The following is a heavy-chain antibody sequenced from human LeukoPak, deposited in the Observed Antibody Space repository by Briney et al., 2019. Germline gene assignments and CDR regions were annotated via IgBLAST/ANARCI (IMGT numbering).Heavy chain of an antibody. J-gene: IGHJ4*02. Sequence: PSETLSLTSTVSGVSISSYYWSWIRQPAGKGLEWIGRIYTSGRTYYNPSLKSRVSMSVDTSKNQFSLKLSSVTAADTAVYYCARLSTVTASFDYWGQGTLVTVSS. V-gene: IGHV4-4*07. CDR3: ARLSTVTASFDY. D-gene: IGHD4-11*01. CDR1: GVSISSYY. CDR2: IYTSGRT.